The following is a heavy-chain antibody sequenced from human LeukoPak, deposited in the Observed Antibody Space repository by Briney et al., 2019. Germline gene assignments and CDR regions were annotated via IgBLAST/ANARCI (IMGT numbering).Heavy chain of an antibody. CDR3: AKGIYGDFDY. D-gene: IGHD3-10*01. CDR1: GFTFFSYA. J-gene: IGHJ4*02. CDR2: IDGSGSST. V-gene: IGHV3-23*01. Sequence: GGSLRLSCSTSGFTFFSYAMSWVRQAPGKGLEWVSAIDGSGSSTYFADSVEGRFAISRDNSENTLYLQMNSLRAEDTAVYYCAKGIYGDFDYWGQGTLVTVSS.